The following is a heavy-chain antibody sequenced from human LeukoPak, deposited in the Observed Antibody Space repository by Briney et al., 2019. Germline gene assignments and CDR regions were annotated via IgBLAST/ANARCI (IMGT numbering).Heavy chain of an antibody. CDR1: GFTISSYA. V-gene: IGHV3-23*01. D-gene: IGHD3-9*01. Sequence: GVSLRLSCAASGFTISSYAMTWVRQAPGKGLEWVSAISGSGGGTDYADSVKGRFTISRDNSNNTLYLQMKSLRADDAAVYYCTKDKYYESLTGYSIGFDRWGQGALVTVAS. J-gene: IGHJ5*02. CDR2: ISGSGGGT. CDR3: TKDKYYESLTGYSIGFDR.